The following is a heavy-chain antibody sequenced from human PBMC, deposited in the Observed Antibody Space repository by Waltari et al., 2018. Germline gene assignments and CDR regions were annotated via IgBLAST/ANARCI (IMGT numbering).Heavy chain of an antibody. CDR1: GGTFSSYA. CDR2: IIPIFGTA. J-gene: IGHJ6*03. D-gene: IGHD6-19*01. CDR3: AREGGLVQGGPYYYMDV. V-gene: IGHV1-69*05. Sequence: QVQLVQSGAEVKKPGSSVKVSCTASGGTFSSYAISWVRQAPGQGLEWLGGIIPIFGTANYAQKFHGRVTITTDESTSTAYMELSSLRSEDTAVYYCAREGGLVQGGPYYYMDVWGKGTTVTVSS.